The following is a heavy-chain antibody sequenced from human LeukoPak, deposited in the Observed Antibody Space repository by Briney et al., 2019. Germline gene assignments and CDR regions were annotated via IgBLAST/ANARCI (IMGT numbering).Heavy chain of an antibody. CDR2: IYYSGST. CDR3: ARGRSYSYGMDV. CDR1: GGSISSSSYY. J-gene: IGHJ6*02. V-gene: IGHV4-61*05. Sequence: SETPSLTCTVSGGSISSSSYYWGWIRQPPGKGLEWIGYIYYSGSTNYNPSLKSRVTISVDTSKNQFSLKLSSVTAADTAVYYCARGRSYSYGMDVWGQGTTVTVSS.